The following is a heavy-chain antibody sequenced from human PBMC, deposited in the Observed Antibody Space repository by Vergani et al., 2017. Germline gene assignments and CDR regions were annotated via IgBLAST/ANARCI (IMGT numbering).Heavy chain of an antibody. CDR2: IYYSGST. J-gene: IGHJ5*02. V-gene: IGHV4-30-4*08. D-gene: IGHD3-9*01. CDR1: GCSISSGDYY. CDR3: ARTILTGYFCFDP. Sequence: QVQLQESGPGLVKPSQTLSLTCTVSGCSISSGDYYWSWIRQPPGKGLEWIGYIYYSGSTYYNPSLKSRVTISVDTSKNQFSLKLSSVTAADTAVYYCARTILTGYFCFDPWGQGTLVTVSS.